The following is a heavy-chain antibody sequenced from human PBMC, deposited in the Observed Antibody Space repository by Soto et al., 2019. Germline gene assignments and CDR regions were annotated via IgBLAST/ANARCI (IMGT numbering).Heavy chain of an antibody. Sequence: PSESLSLACTVSGGSISIGGYYWSWIRQHPGKGLEWIGYIYYSGSTYYNPSLKSRVTITVDTTKNQFFRKLSSVTAAGTAVYYCSRDYYSYYYYYGMDVWGQGTTVTVSS. J-gene: IGHJ6*02. CDR3: SRDYYSYYYYYGMDV. V-gene: IGHV4-31*03. CDR2: IYYSGST. D-gene: IGHD3-22*01. CDR1: GGSISIGGYY.